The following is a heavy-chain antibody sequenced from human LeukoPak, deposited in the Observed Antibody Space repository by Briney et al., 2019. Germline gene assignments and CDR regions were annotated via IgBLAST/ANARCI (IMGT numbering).Heavy chain of an antibody. CDR2: IYYTGSS. D-gene: IGHD3-16*01. CDR3: ARENYFPKDSFWGFDP. CDR1: GGSISSSDYY. Sequence: SETLSLTCTVSGGSISSSDYYWGWIRQPPGRGLEWIGNIYYTGSSNYNSSLKSRVTISVDTSKIQFSLQLSSVTAADTAVYSFARENYFPKDSFWGFDPWGQGTLSQSPQ. J-gene: IGHJ5*02. V-gene: IGHV4-39*07.